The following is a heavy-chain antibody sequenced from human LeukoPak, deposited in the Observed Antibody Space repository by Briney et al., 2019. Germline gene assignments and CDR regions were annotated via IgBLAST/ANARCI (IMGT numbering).Heavy chain of an antibody. CDR1: GGSFSGYY. CDR3: ARGGYYYTSGFYIT. V-gene: IGHV4-34*01. D-gene: IGHD3-3*01. Sequence: SETLSLTCTVHGGSFSGYYGTWIRQPPGKGLEWIGDINYRGSPDSNPSLKSRVTMSLDTSKKLFSLKLTSVTAADTAVYYCARGGYYYTSGFYITWGQGTLVTLSS. CDR2: INYRGSP. J-gene: IGHJ4*02.